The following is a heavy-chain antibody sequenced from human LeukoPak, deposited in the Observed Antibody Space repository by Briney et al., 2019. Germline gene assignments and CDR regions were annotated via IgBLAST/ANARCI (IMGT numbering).Heavy chain of an antibody. CDR1: RFTFSSYG. J-gene: IGHJ4*02. D-gene: IGHD1-26*01. CDR3: AGGSYSSY. CDR2: ISYDGSNK. Sequence: SGGSLRLSCAASRFTFSSYGMHWVRQAPGKGLEWVAVISYDGSNKYYADSVKGRFTISRDNSKNTLYLQMNSLRAEDTAVYYCAGGSYSSYWGQGTLVTVSS. V-gene: IGHV3-30*03.